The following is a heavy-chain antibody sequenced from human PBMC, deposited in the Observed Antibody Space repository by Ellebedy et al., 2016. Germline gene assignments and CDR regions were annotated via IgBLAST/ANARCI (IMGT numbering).Heavy chain of an antibody. CDR2: ISAYNRNT. J-gene: IGHJ5*01. CDR3: ARGVRYSSGWYWFDS. CDR1: GYTFNSYG. V-gene: IGHV1-18*04. Sequence: ASVKVSCKASGYTFNSYGINWVRQAPGQGLEWMGWISAYNRNTNYAQKFQGRVTMTTDTSTSTAYMELRSPRSDNTAVYYCARGVRYSSGWYWFDSWGQGTLVTVSS. D-gene: IGHD6-19*01.